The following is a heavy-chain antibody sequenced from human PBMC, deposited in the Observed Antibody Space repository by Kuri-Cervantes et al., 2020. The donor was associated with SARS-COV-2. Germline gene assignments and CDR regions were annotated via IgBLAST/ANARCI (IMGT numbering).Heavy chain of an antibody. J-gene: IGHJ5*02. CDR1: GFTVSSNY. V-gene: IGHV3-53*01. Sequence: GGSLRLSCAASGFTVSSNYMSWVCQAPGKGLEWVSVIYSGGSTYYADSVKGRFTISRDNAQNSLYLQLNSLRAEDTAVYFCARKLSTYGDANWLDPWGQGTLITVSS. CDR2: IYSGGST. D-gene: IGHD4/OR15-4a*01. CDR3: ARKLSTYGDANWLDP.